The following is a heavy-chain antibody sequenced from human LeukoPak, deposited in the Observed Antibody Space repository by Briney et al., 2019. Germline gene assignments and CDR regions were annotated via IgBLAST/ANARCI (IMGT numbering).Heavy chain of an antibody. Sequence: LTCTVSGASISSYYWSWIRQPPGKGLEWVSGISGSGGSTNYADSVEGRFTISRDNSNNTLYLQMNSLRAEDTAVYYCAKDARRDGYSYDYWGQGTLVTVSS. CDR2: ISGSGGST. V-gene: IGHV3-23*01. CDR3: AKDARRDGYSYDY. J-gene: IGHJ4*02. CDR1: GASISSYY. D-gene: IGHD5-24*01.